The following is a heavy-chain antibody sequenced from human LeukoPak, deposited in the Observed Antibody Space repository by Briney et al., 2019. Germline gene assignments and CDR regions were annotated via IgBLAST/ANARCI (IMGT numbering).Heavy chain of an antibody. CDR3: AREDRWGHAFDI. J-gene: IGHJ3*02. CDR1: GGSISSGSYY. D-gene: IGHD7-27*01. V-gene: IGHV4-61*02. Sequence: SETLSLTCTVSGGSISSGSYYWSWIRQPAGKGLEWIGRIYTSGTTNYNPSLKSRVTISVDTSKNQFSLRLTSVTGADTAVYYCAREDRWGHAFDIWGQGTIVTVSS. CDR2: IYTSGTT.